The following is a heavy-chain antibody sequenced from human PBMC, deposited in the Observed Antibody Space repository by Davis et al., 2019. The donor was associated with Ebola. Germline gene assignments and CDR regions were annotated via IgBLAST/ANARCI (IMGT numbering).Heavy chain of an antibody. V-gene: IGHV4-39*01. CDR3: ARQGWSGYSLRHWLDP. CDR1: GGSIISSSSY. Sequence: MPSETLSLTCTVSGGSIISSSSYWGWIRQPPGKGLEWIGSTYYGGNTYYNPSLKSRVTISVDTSKNQFSLKLRSVTAADTAVYYCARQGWSGYSLRHWLDPWGRGTLVTVSS. CDR2: TYYGGNT. D-gene: IGHD3-3*01. J-gene: IGHJ5*02.